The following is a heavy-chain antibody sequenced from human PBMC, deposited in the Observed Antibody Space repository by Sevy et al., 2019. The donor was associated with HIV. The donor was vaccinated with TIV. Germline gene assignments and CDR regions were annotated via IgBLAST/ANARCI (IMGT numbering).Heavy chain of an antibody. CDR3: ATKWAASFDY. J-gene: IGHJ4*02. V-gene: IGHV4-39*01. D-gene: IGHD2-8*01. CDR1: GGSISSSSYY. CDR2: IYYSGST. Sequence: SETLSLTCTVSGGSISSSSYYWGWIRQPPGKGLEWIGSIYYSGSTYYNPSLKSRVTISVDTSKNQFSLKLSSVTAADTAVYYCATKWAASFDYWGQGTLVTVSS.